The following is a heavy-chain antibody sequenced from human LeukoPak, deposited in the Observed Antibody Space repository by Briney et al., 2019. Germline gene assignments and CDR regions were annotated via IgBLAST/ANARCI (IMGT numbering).Heavy chain of an antibody. CDR1: GYTFTSYG. Sequence: GASVKVSCEASGYTFTSYGISWVRQAPGQGLEWMGWNSAYNGNTNYAQKLQGRVTMTTDTSTSIAYMELRSLRSDDTAVYYCARDLFTMIVVVPLSLGGMDYWGQGTLVTVSS. CDR3: ARDLFTMIVVVPLSLGGMDY. J-gene: IGHJ4*02. D-gene: IGHD3-22*01. CDR2: NSAYNGNT. V-gene: IGHV1-18*01.